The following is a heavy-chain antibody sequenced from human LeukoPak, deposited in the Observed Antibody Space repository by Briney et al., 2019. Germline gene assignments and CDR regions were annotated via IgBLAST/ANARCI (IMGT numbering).Heavy chain of an antibody. D-gene: IGHD6-19*01. J-gene: IGHJ4*02. CDR2: INHSGST. Sequence: PSETLSLTCAVYGGSFSGYCWSWIRQPPGKGLEWIGEINHSGSTNYNPSLKSRVTISVDTSKNQFSLKLSSVTAADTAVYYCARGATKYSSGWYAIGFWVKPFDYWGQGTLVTVSS. V-gene: IGHV4-34*01. CDR3: ARGATKYSSGWYAIGFWVKPFDY. CDR1: GGSFSGYC.